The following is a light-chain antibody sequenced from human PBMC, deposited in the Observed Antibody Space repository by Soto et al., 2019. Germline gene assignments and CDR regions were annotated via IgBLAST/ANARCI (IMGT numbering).Light chain of an antibody. V-gene: IGKV1-39*01. Sequence: DIQMTQSPSSLSASVGDRVSITCRASQSISRYLNWYQQKPGKAPKLLISAASSLQSGVPSRFSGSGSGTHFTLTITSLQPDDFATYYCQRSDSIPPAFGGGTKVDI. CDR3: QRSDSIPPA. CDR1: QSISRY. CDR2: AAS. J-gene: IGKJ4*01.